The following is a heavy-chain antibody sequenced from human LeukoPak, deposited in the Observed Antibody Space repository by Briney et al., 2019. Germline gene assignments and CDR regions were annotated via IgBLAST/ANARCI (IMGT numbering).Heavy chain of an antibody. D-gene: IGHD3-10*01. V-gene: IGHV1-24*01. Sequence: ASVKVSCKVSGYTLTELSMHWVRQAPGKGLERTGGFDPEDGETIYAQKFQGRVTMTEDTSTDTAYMELSSLRSEDTAVYYCATSGSYYRPPFDYWGQGTLVTVSS. CDR1: GYTLTELS. CDR2: FDPEDGET. J-gene: IGHJ4*02. CDR3: ATSGSYYRPPFDY.